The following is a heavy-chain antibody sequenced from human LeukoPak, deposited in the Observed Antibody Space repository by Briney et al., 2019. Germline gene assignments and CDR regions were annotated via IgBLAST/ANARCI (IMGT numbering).Heavy chain of an antibody. J-gene: IGHJ1*01. CDR1: GFTVSNNY. CDR2: IYSGGSL. Sequence: GGSLRLSCAASGFTVSNNYMSWVRQAPGEGLEWVSVIYSGGSLYYADSVKGRFIISRDNSKNTLYLQMNSLRGEDTALYYCAGESNGGVYFQHWGQGTVVTVSS. CDR3: AGESNGGVYFQH. V-gene: IGHV3-53*05. D-gene: IGHD2-8*02.